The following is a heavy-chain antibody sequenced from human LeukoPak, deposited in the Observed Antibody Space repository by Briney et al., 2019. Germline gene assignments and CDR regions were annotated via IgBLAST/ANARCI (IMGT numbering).Heavy chain of an antibody. D-gene: IGHD2-8*02. Sequence: PGGSLRLSCAASGFTFSSYGMHWVRQAPGKGLEWVAVISYDGSNKYYADSVKGRFTISRDNSKNTLYLQVDSLRAEDTAVYYCARCTGGSCVFDYWGQGTLVTVSS. CDR2: ISYDGSNK. CDR3: ARCTGGSCVFDY. V-gene: IGHV3-30*03. CDR1: GFTFSSYG. J-gene: IGHJ4*02.